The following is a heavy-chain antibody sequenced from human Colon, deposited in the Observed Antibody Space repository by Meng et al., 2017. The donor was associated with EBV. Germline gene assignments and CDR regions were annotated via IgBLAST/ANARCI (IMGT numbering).Heavy chain of an antibody. J-gene: IGHJ4*02. CDR1: GGSMSSGNYY. CDR2: IHHSGSA. Sequence: QVKLQESGPGLVEPSQTLSLTCPVSGGSMSSGNYYWSWIRQPPGKGLEWIGYIHHSGSAYYNPSLKSRVSISVDTSKNQFSLNLNSMTAADTAVYYCASFDHIPRRNYFDYWGQGTLVTVSS. V-gene: IGHV4-30-4*01. CDR3: ASFDHIPRRNYFDY. D-gene: IGHD2-21*01.